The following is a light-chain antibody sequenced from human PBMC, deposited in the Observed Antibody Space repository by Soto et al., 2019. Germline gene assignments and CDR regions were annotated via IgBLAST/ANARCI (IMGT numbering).Light chain of an antibody. CDR2: AAS. Sequence: DIQMTQSPAALSSSVGVRVTITGGNSESIKSYLNWYQQKPGIAPKLLIYAASTLQSGVPSRFSGSGSGTDFTLTISSLLPEDLATYYCQQSYSTLYTFGQGTKLEMK. V-gene: IGKV1-39*01. J-gene: IGKJ2*01. CDR1: ESIKSY. CDR3: QQSYSTLYT.